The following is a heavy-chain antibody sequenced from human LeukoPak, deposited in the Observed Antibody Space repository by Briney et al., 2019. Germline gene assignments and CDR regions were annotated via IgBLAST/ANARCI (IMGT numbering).Heavy chain of an antibody. V-gene: IGHV3-74*01. CDR2: ISPDGSCT. D-gene: IGHD3-10*01. CDR3: ARGTVLWRGVDY. Sequence: GGSLRLSCAASGFSFSNHWMHWVRQAPGKGLVWVSRISPDGSCTTYADSVKGRFTISRGNAKNTLYMEMNSLRDEDSSVYFCARGTVLWRGVDYWRQGTLVTVS. J-gene: IGHJ4*02. CDR1: GFSFSNHW.